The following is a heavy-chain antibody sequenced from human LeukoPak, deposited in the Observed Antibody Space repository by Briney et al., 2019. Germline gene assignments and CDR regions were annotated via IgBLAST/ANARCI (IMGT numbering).Heavy chain of an antibody. CDR3: ARGRGGDCYSCWFDP. V-gene: IGHV3-7*01. J-gene: IGHJ5*02. CDR1: GFTFSSYW. Sequence: GGSLRLSCAASGFTFSSYWMSWVRQAPGKGLEWVANIKQDGSEKYSVDSVKGRFTISRDNAKNSLYLQMNSLRAEDTAVYYCARGRGGDCYSCWFDPRGQGTLVTVSS. D-gene: IGHD2-21*02. CDR2: IKQDGSEK.